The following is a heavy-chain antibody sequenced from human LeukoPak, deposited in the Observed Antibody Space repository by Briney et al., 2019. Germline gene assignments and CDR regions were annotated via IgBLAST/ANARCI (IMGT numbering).Heavy chain of an antibody. CDR1: GYTFTGYY. CDR3: ARDSRSYGSGSYGPYYYYGMDV. Sequence: GASVKVSCTASGYTFTGYYMHWVRQAPGQGLEWMGRINPNSGGTNYAQKFQGRVTMTRDTSISTAYMELSRLRSDDTAVHYCARDSRSYGSGSYGPYYYYGMDVWGQGTTVTVSS. V-gene: IGHV1-2*06. D-gene: IGHD3-10*01. J-gene: IGHJ6*02. CDR2: INPNSGGT.